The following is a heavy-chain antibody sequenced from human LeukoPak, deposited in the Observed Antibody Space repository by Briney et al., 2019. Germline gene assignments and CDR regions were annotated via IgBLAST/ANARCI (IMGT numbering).Heavy chain of an antibody. J-gene: IGHJ4*02. V-gene: IGHV1-18*01. CDR2: ISAYNGNT. CDR1: GYTFTSYG. D-gene: IGHD3-3*01. CDR3: ARDRVNFWSGYYTADY. Sequence: ASVKVSYKASGYTFTSYGISWVRQAPGQGLEWMGWISAYNGNTNYAQKRQGRVTMTTDTSTSTAYMELRSLRSDDTAVYYCARDRVNFWSGYYTADYWGQGTLVTVSS.